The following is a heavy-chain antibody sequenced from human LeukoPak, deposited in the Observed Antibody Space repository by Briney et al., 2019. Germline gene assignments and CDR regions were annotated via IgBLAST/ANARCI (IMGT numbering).Heavy chain of an antibody. V-gene: IGHV4-61*08. J-gene: IGHJ4*02. CDR1: GGSISSGDYY. Sequence: SETLSLTCTVSGGSISSGDYYWSWIRQPPGKGLEWLGYIYYSGNTEYKPSLKSRVAMSVDTSKNQFSLRLSSVTAADTAVYYCARSTGSTMFIDYWGQRTLVTVSS. D-gene: IGHD3-10*02. CDR3: ARSTGSTMFIDY. CDR2: IYYSGNT.